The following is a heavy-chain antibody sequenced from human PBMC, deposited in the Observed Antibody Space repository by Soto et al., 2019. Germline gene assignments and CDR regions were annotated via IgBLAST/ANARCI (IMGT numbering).Heavy chain of an antibody. CDR3: ARNEPTYFDYFWGSYREGNAFDI. CDR2: INPSGGST. D-gene: IGHD3-16*02. CDR1: GYTFTSYY. V-gene: IGHV1-46*01. J-gene: IGHJ3*02. Sequence: ASVKVSCKASGYTFTSYYMHWVRQAPGQGLEWMGIINPSGGSTSYAQKFQGRVTMTRDTSTSTVYMELRSLRSDDKAVYYCARNEPTYFDYFWGSYREGNAFDIWGQGTMVTVSS.